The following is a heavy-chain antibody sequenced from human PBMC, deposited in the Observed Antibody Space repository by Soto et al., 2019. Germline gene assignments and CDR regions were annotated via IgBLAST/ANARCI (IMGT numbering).Heavy chain of an antibody. J-gene: IGHJ6*02. Sequence: QVQLQESGPGLVKPSVTLSLTCAVSGGSISSSNWWSWVRQPPGKGLEWIGEIYHSGSTNYNPSLKIRVTISVDKSKNQFSLKLSSVTAADTAVYYCARVSGSYYYGMDVWGQGTTVTVSS. CDR3: ARVSGSYYYGMDV. D-gene: IGHD1-26*01. CDR2: IYHSGST. CDR1: GGSISSSNW. V-gene: IGHV4-4*02.